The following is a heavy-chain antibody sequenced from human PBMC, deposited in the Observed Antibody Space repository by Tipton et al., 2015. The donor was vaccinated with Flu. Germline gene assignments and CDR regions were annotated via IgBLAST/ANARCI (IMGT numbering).Heavy chain of an antibody. CDR1: GYSISSGYY. CDR3: ARGSGSGAFVIFDF. CDR2: IYTSGNT. D-gene: IGHD3-10*01. J-gene: IGHJ4*02. V-gene: IGHV4-4*07. Sequence: GLVKPSETLSLTCTVSGYSISSGYYWGWIRQPAGKGLEWIGRIYTSGNTNYNPSLKSRLTMSVDASKKQFSLKLRSVTAADTAVYYCARGSGSGAFVIFDFWGQGTLVTVSS.